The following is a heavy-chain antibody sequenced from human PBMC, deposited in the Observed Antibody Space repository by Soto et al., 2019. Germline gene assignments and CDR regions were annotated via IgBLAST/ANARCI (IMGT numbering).Heavy chain of an antibody. CDR2: ISSSSSTI. Sequence: GGSLRLSCAASGFTFSSYSMNWVRQAPGKGLEWDSYISSSSSTIYYADSVKGRFTISRDNAKNSLYLQMNSLRDEDTAVYYCARDDYYDTSGYLALFDYWGQGT. CDR3: ARDDYYDTSGYLALFDY. J-gene: IGHJ4*02. D-gene: IGHD3-22*01. V-gene: IGHV3-48*02. CDR1: GFTFSSYS.